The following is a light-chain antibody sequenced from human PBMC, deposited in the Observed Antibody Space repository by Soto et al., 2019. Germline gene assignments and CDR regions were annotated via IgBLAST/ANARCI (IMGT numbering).Light chain of an antibody. Sequence: QSVLTQPPSVSGAPGQRVTISCTGSSSNIGAGYDVHWYQQRPGTAPKLLIFGNINRPSGVPDRFSGSKSGTSASLAITGLQAEDEGDYYCQSYDSTLSARSVFGTGTKATVL. CDR2: GNI. CDR1: SSNIGAGYD. V-gene: IGLV1-40*01. J-gene: IGLJ1*01. CDR3: QSYDSTLSARSV.